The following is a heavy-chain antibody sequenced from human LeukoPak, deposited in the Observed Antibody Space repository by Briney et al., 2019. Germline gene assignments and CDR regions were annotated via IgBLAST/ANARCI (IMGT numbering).Heavy chain of an antibody. CDR2: IIPIFGTA. D-gene: IGHD3-22*01. Sequence: ASVTVSCTASGGTFSSYAISWVRQAPGQGLEWMGGIIPIFGTANYAQKFQGRVTITADESTSTAYMELSSLRSEDTAVYYCARDSSGYYGRGYYYYGMDVWGQGTTVTVSS. V-gene: IGHV1-69*13. CDR1: GGTFSSYA. J-gene: IGHJ6*02. CDR3: ARDSSGYYGRGYYYYGMDV.